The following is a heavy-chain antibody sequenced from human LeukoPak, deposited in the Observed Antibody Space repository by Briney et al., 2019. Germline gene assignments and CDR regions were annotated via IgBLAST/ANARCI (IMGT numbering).Heavy chain of an antibody. CDR1: GYTFTSYD. CDR3: ARGYSSGWYGWFDP. V-gene: IGHV1-8*01. D-gene: IGHD6-19*01. J-gene: IGHJ5*02. CDR2: MNPNSGNT. Sequence: GASVKVSCKASGYTFTSYDINWVRQATGQGLEWMGWMNPNSGNTGHAQKFQGRVTMTRNTSIRTAYMELSSLRSEGTAVYYCARGYSSGWYGWFDPWGQGTLVTVSS.